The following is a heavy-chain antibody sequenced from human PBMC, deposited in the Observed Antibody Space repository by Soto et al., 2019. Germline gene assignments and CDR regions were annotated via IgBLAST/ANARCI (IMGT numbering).Heavy chain of an antibody. Sequence: QVQLVESGGGVVQPGRSLRLSCAASGFTFSSYGMHWVRQAPGKGLEWVAVISYDGSNKYYADSVKGRFTISRDNSKNTLYLQMNSLRAEDTAVYYCAKDGEYYDFWSGSGNYDWFDPWGQGTLVTVSS. CDR3: AKDGEYYDFWSGSGNYDWFDP. D-gene: IGHD3-3*01. J-gene: IGHJ5*02. CDR2: ISYDGSNK. CDR1: GFTFSSYG. V-gene: IGHV3-30*18.